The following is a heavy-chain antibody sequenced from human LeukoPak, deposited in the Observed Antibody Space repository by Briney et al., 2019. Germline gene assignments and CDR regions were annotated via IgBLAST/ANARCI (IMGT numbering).Heavy chain of an antibody. CDR1: GGSISSGGYS. J-gene: IGHJ4*02. D-gene: IGHD3-22*01. CDR3: ARDRSGYYSFDY. Sequence: SQTLSLTCAVSGGSISSGGYSWSWIRQPPGKGLEWIGYIYHSGSTYYNPSLKSRVTISVDTSKNQFSLKLSSVTAADTAVYYCARDRSGYYSFDYWGQGTLVTVSS. CDR2: IYHSGST. V-gene: IGHV4-30-2*01.